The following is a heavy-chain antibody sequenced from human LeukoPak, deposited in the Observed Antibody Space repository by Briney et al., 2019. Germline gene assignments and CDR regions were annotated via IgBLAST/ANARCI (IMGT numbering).Heavy chain of an antibody. V-gene: IGHV3-48*03. Sequence: GGSLRLSCAASGFTFSSYEMNWVRQAPGKGLEWVSYISSSGSTIYYADSVKGRFTISRDNAKNSLYLQMNSLRVEDTAVYYCARDSYGSADYWGQGTLVTVSS. D-gene: IGHD3-10*01. CDR2: ISSSGSTI. CDR1: GFTFSSYE. J-gene: IGHJ4*02. CDR3: ARDSYGSADY.